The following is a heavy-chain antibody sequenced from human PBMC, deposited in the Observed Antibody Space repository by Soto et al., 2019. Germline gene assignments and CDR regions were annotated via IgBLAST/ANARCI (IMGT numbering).Heavy chain of an antibody. CDR2: IYHSGST. CDR3: ARAHGNYYYGMDV. J-gene: IGHJ6*02. D-gene: IGHD4-17*01. CDR1: GGSISSSNW. Sequence: QVQLQESGPGLVKPSGTLSLTCAVSGGSISSSNWWSWVRQPPGKGLEWIGEIYHSGSTNYNPSLMSRVTISVDKSKNPFSLKLSSVTAADTAVYYCARAHGNYYYGMDVWGQGTTGTVSS. V-gene: IGHV4-4*02.